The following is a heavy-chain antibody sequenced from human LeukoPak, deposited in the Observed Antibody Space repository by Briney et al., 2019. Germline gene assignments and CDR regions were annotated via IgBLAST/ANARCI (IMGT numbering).Heavy chain of an antibody. CDR2: IYYSGST. J-gene: IGHJ4*02. CDR1: GFTVSSYY. V-gene: IGHV4-39*07. Sequence: PGGSLRLSCTASGFTVSSYYMSWVRQAPGKGLEWIGSIYYSGSTYYNPSLKSRVTISVDTSKNQFSLKLSSVTAADTAVYYCARGRSGYDSPFDYWGQGTLVTVSS. CDR3: ARGRSGYDSPFDY. D-gene: IGHD5-12*01.